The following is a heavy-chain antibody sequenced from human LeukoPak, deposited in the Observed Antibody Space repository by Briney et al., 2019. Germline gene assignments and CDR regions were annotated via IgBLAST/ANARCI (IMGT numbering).Heavy chain of an antibody. Sequence: GGSLRLSCAASGFTFSSYAMSWVRQAPGKGLEWVSAISGSGGSTYYADSVKGRSTISRDNSKNTLYLQMNSLRAEDTAVYYCARHRYGGNSAADYWGQGTLVTVSS. V-gene: IGHV3-23*01. CDR3: ARHRYGGNSAADY. D-gene: IGHD4-23*01. CDR1: GFTFSSYA. J-gene: IGHJ4*02. CDR2: ISGSGGST.